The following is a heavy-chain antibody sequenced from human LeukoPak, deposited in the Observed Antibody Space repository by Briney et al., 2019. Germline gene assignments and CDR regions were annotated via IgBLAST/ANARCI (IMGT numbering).Heavy chain of an antibody. CDR1: GSTFSDYY. CDR3: AREVGDIVVVPAAIGAFDI. V-gene: IGHV3-11*01. D-gene: IGHD2-2*01. CDR2: ISSSGSTI. Sequence: GSLRLSCAASGSTFSDYYMSWIRQAPGKGLEWVSYISSSGSTIYYADSVKGRFTISRDDAKNSLYLQMNSLRAEDTAVYYCAREVGDIVVVPAAIGAFDIWGQGTMVTVSS. J-gene: IGHJ3*02.